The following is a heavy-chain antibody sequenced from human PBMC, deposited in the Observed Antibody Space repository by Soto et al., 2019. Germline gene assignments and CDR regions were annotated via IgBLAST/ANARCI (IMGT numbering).Heavy chain of an antibody. V-gene: IGHV3-30*18. D-gene: IGHD2-15*01. J-gene: IGHJ4*02. CDR1: GFTFSYG. CDR3: AKLVIGYCSGNTCDDY. CDR2: ISYDSSNK. Sequence: VQLLESGGGLIQPGGSLRLSCAASGFTFSYGIHWLRQAPGKGLEWVAYISYDSSNKSYGDSVKGRFTISRDNSKNTQSLQMNSLRAEHTAVYYCAKLVIGYCSGNTCDDYWGQGTLVAVSS.